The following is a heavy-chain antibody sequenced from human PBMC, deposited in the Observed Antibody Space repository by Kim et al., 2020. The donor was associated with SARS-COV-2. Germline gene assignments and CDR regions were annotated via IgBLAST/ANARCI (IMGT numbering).Heavy chain of an antibody. CDR2: IKQDGTEK. CDR1: GFTFSSYW. Sequence: GGSLRLSCAASGFTFSSYWMSWVRQAPGKGLEWVASIKQDGTEKYYVDSVKGRFAISRDNARNSLFLQVSGLRAEDTAVYYCADTSVAVTGRGMGAWGQGTLVTVSS. CDR3: ADTSVAVTGRGMGA. V-gene: IGHV3-7*01. J-gene: IGHJ5*02. D-gene: IGHD6-19*01.